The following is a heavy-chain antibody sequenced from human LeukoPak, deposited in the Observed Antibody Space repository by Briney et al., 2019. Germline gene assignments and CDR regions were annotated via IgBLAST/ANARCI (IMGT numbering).Heavy chain of an antibody. CDR2: ISGNGGST. V-gene: IGHV3-23*01. Sequence: GGSLRLSYAASGFTFSTYVMSWVRQAPGKGLEWVSAISGNGGSTNYAEFVTGRFTISRDNSKNTLYLQMNGLRAEDTAVYYCAKDDGGNLPTAFYIWGQGTTVTVSS. D-gene: IGHD4-23*01. J-gene: IGHJ3*02. CDR3: AKDDGGNLPTAFYI. CDR1: GFTFSTYV.